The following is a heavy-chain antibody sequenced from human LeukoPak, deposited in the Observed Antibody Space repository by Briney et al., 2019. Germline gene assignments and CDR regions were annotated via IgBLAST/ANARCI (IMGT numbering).Heavy chain of an antibody. CDR1: GGSFSGYY. V-gene: IGHV4-34*01. D-gene: IGHD4-17*01. CDR3: ARRGYGDYVR. J-gene: IGHJ4*02. CDR2: INHSGST. Sequence: SETLSLTCAVYGGSFSGYYWSWIRQPPGKGLEWIGEINHSGSTSYNPSLKSRVTISVDTSKNQFSLKLSSVTAADTAVYYCARRGYGDYVRWGQGTLVTVSS.